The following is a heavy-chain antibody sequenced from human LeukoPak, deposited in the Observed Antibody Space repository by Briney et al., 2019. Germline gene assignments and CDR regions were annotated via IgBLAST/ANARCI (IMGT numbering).Heavy chain of an antibody. J-gene: IGHJ3*02. Sequence: PGGSLRLSCAASGFTFSSYSMNWVRQAPGKGLEWVSSISSSSSYIYYADSVKGRFTISRDNAKNSLYLQMNSLRAEDTAEYYCARDFIYYPGAFDIWGQGTMVTVSS. CDR2: ISSSSSYI. CDR1: GFTFSSYS. CDR3: ARDFIYYPGAFDI. V-gene: IGHV3-21*01. D-gene: IGHD1-26*01.